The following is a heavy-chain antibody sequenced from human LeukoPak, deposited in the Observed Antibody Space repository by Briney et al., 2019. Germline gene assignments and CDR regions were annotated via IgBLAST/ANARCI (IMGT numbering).Heavy chain of an antibody. CDR2: IYYSGST. J-gene: IGHJ4*02. CDR1: GGSTSSYY. D-gene: IGHD6-13*01. V-gene: IGHV4-59*08. Sequence: SETLSLTCTVSGGSTSSYYWSWIRQPPGKGLEWIGYIYYSGSTNYNPSLKSRVTISVDTSKNQFSLKLSSVTAADTAVYYCARYSSSWIYYFDYWGQGTLVTVSS. CDR3: ARYSSSWIYYFDY.